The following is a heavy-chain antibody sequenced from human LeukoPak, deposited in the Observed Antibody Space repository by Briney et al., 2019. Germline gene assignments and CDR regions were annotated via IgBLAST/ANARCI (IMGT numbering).Heavy chain of an antibody. J-gene: IGHJ6*02. CDR1: GFTISTYL. Sequence: GGSLRLSFAASGFTISTYLMHWVRQAPGKGLVWVSRINNDGSSTSYADSVKGRFTISRDNAKNTLFLQMNSLRAEDTAVYYCARLAPPDSSSWYLYHYYGMDVWGLGTTVTVSS. V-gene: IGHV3-74*01. CDR2: INNDGSST. D-gene: IGHD6-13*01. CDR3: ARLAPPDSSSWYLYHYYGMDV.